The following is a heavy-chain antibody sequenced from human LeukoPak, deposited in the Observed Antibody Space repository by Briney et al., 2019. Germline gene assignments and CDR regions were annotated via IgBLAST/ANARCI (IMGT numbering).Heavy chain of an antibody. J-gene: IGHJ4*02. CDR2: ISAYNGNT. CDR1: GYAFSHYG. V-gene: IGHV1-18*01. D-gene: IGHD3-3*01. Sequence: ASVKVSCEASGYAFSHYGISWVRQAPGQGLEWMGWISAYNGNTNYAQKVRGRVTMSTDTSTTTGYMELRSLRSDDTAVYYCARATYHDSRRGFVDYWGQGTLVTVSS. CDR3: ARATYHDSRRGFVDY.